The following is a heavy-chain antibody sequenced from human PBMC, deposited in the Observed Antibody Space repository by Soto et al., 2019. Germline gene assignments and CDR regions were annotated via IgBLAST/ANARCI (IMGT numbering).Heavy chain of an antibody. V-gene: IGHV1-8*01. D-gene: IGHD6-13*01. CDR2: MNPNSGNT. CDR1: GYTFTSYD. CDR3: ARGARSSSWYKGGNWFDP. J-gene: IGHJ5*02. Sequence: EASVKVSCKASGYTFTSYDINWVRQATGQGLEWMGWMNPNSGNTGYAQKFQGRVTMTRNTSISTAYMELSSLRSEDTAVYYCARGARSSSWYKGGNWFDPWGQGTLVTVSS.